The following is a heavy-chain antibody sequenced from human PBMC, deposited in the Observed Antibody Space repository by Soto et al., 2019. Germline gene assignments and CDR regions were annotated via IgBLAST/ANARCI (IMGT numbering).Heavy chain of an antibody. CDR1: GYTFTSYG. V-gene: IGHV1-18*01. CDR3: ARVRGYSSSWYGWFDP. Sequence: GASVKVSCKASGYTFTSYGISWARQAPGQGLEWMGWISAYSGNTNYAQKLQGRVTMTTDTSTSTAYMELRSLRSDDTAVYYCARVRGYSSSWYGWFDPWGQGTLVTVSS. J-gene: IGHJ5*02. CDR2: ISAYSGNT. D-gene: IGHD6-13*01.